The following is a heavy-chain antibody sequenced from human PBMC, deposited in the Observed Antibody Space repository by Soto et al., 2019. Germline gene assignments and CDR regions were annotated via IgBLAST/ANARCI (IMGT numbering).Heavy chain of an antibody. CDR1: GATFSTHT. J-gene: IGHJ1*01. D-gene: IGHD2-15*01. CDR2: IIPMLGIA. V-gene: IGHV1-69*02. Sequence: QVQLVQSGAEVKKPGASVKVSCRASGATFSTHTIIWVRQAPGQGLEWVGRIIPMLGIANYAQKFQGRVTITAYKYTSTAYMELNSLTSEDTAIYYCARDKDKLPTDCGQGTLVTVSS. CDR3: ARDKDKLPTD.